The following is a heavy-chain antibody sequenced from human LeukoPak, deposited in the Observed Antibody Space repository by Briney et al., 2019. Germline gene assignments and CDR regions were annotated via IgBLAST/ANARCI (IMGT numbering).Heavy chain of an antibody. J-gene: IGHJ4*02. CDR3: ARVSASDHQFLSC. V-gene: IGHV4-59*01. CDR2: IYYSGST. CDR1: GGSISSYY. Sequence: PSETLSLTCTVSGGSISSYYWSWIRQPPGKGLEWIGYIYYSGSTNYNPSLKSRVTISVDTSKNQFSQKLSSVTAADTAVFYCARVSASDHQFLSCWGRLTLVSVS. D-gene: IGHD2-21*02.